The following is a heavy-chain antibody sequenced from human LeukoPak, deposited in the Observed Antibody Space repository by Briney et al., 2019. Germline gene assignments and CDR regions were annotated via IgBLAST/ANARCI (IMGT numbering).Heavy chain of an antibody. CDR3: TRDYSGSYQYYYYYYMDV. Sequence: GGSLRLSCTASGFTFGDYAMSWVRQAPGKGLEWVGFIRSKAYGGTTEYAASVKGRFTISRDDSKSIAYLQMNSLKTEDTAVYYCTRDYSGSYQYYYYYYMDVWGKGTTVTVSS. J-gene: IGHJ6*03. CDR2: IRSKAYGGTT. CDR1: GFTFGDYA. D-gene: IGHD1-26*01. V-gene: IGHV3-49*04.